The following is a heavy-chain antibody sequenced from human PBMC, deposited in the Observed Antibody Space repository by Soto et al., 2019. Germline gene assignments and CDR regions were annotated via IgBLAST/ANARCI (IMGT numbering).Heavy chain of an antibody. CDR3: ARDPGGKFDY. J-gene: IGHJ4*02. CDR2: INPSGGST. V-gene: IGHV1-46*01. CDR1: GYTFTSYN. D-gene: IGHD2-15*01. Sequence: QVQLVQSGEEVKKHGSSVKVSCEASGYTFTSYNMNWVRQAPGQGIEWMGIINPSGGSTSVAKKFQSRVTMTRDTSTSTVDMELTSLRSEATAVYYCARDPGGKFDYWGQGTLVTVSS.